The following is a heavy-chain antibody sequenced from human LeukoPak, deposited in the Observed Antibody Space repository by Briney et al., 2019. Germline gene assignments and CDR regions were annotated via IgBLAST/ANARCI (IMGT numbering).Heavy chain of an antibody. Sequence: SQTLSLTCSVSGDFISSGNYYWTWIRQPAGKGLEWIGRIYSTGSTNYNPSLKSRVTISVDTSKNQFSLRLSSVAAADTAVYYCARVTTGGYYNCWGQGTLVTVS. CDR1: GDFISSGNYY. V-gene: IGHV4-61*02. D-gene: IGHD3-22*01. CDR2: IYSTGST. J-gene: IGHJ4*02. CDR3: ARVTTGGYYNC.